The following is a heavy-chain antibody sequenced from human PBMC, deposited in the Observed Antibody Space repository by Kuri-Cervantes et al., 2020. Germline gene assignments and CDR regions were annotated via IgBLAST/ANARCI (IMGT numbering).Heavy chain of an antibody. D-gene: IGHD3-10*01. CDR2: ISYDGSNK. V-gene: IGHV3-30-3*01. CDR1: GFTFSSYA. J-gene: IGHJ4*02. Sequence: GESLKISCAASGFTFSSYAMHWVRQAPGKGLEWVAVISYDGSNKYYADSVKGRFTISRDNSKNTLYLQMNSLRAEDTAVYYCARDMVRGVIDYWGQGTLVTVSS. CDR3: ARDMVRGVIDY.